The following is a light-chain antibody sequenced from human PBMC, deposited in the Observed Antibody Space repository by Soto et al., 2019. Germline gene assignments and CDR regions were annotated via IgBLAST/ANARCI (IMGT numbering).Light chain of an antibody. CDR2: AAS. CDR3: KQFNSYPLT. J-gene: IGKJ4*01. V-gene: IGKV1-9*01. CDR1: QGISNY. Sequence: IQVTQSPSSVSASVGGRPTMTSGVSQGISNYLVWYQQKAGKAPKLLIYAASTLQGGVPSRFSGSGSGTDFTLTIGSLQTEDFATYYCKQFNSYPLTFGGGTKVDIK.